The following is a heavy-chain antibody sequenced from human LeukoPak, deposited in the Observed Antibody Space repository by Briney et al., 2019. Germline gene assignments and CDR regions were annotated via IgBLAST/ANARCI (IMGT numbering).Heavy chain of an antibody. J-gene: IGHJ6*03. CDR3: ATETISSSPNYYYYMDV. CDR2: FDPEDGET. Sequence: ASVKVSCKVSGYTLTELSMHWVRQAPGKGLEWMGGFDPEDGETIYAQKFQGRVTMTEDTSTDTACMELSSLRSEDTAVYYCATETISSSPNYYYYMDVWGKGTTVTVSS. CDR1: GYTLTELS. V-gene: IGHV1-24*01. D-gene: IGHD6-6*01.